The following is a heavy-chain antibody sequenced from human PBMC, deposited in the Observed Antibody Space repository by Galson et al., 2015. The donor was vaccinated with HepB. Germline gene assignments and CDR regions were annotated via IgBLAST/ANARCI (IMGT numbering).Heavy chain of an antibody. CDR1: EFTFSGYA. D-gene: IGHD1-1*01. CDR3: AKVSSTGTTRGSFDY. Sequence: LRLSCATSEFTFSGYAMNWVRQAPGKGLEWVSVISASGGSTYYADSVKGRLTISRDNSKNTLYLQMNSLRAEDTAVYYCAKVSSTGTTRGSFDYWGQGTLVTVSS. V-gene: IGHV3-23*01. CDR2: ISASGGST. J-gene: IGHJ4*02.